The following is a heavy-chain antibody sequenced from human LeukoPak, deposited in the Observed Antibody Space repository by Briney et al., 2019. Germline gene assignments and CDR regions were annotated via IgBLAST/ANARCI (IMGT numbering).Heavy chain of an antibody. Sequence: GGSLRLSCAASGFTFSNYAMTWVRQAPGKGLEWVAVISYDGSNKYYADSVKGRFTISRDNSKNTLYLQMNSLRAEDTAVYYCARSQAATNWGFDYWGQGTLVTVSS. CDR2: ISYDGSNK. CDR1: GFTFSNYA. CDR3: ARSQAATNWGFDY. J-gene: IGHJ4*02. V-gene: IGHV3-30*04. D-gene: IGHD7-27*01.